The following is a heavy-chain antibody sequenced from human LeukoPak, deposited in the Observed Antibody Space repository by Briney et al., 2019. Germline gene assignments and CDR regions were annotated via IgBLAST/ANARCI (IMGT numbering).Heavy chain of an antibody. J-gene: IGHJ4*02. D-gene: IGHD5-18*01. CDR2: IYYSGST. Sequence: SETLSLTCTVSGGSISSSSYYWGWIRQPPGKGLEWIGSIYYSGSTYYNPSLKSRVTISVDTSKNQFSLKLSSVTAADTAVYYCARTYSYGLYHFDYWGLGTLVTVSS. V-gene: IGHV4-39*01. CDR1: GGSISSSSYY. CDR3: ARTYSYGLYHFDY.